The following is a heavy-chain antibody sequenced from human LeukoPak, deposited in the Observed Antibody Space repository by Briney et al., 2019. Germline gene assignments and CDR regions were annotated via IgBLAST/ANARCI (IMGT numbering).Heavy chain of an antibody. CDR2: IIPILGIA. V-gene: IGHV1-69*04. CDR3: ASVLLRPYCSGGSCYSD. J-gene: IGHJ4*02. Sequence: SVKVSCKASGGTFSSYAISRVRQAPGQGLEWMGRIIPILGIANYAQKFQGRVTITADKSTSTAYMELSSLRSEDTAVYYCASVLLRPYCSGGSCYSDWGQGTLVTVSS. CDR1: GGTFSSYA. D-gene: IGHD2-15*01.